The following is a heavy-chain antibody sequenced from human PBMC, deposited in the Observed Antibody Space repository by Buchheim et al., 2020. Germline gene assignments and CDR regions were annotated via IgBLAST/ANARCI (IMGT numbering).Heavy chain of an antibody. CDR2: INPSGGST. CDR3: ASFGYYYYGSGSPDFDY. J-gene: IGHJ4*02. D-gene: IGHD3-10*01. CDR1: GYTFTSYY. V-gene: IGHV1-46*03. Sequence: QVQLVQSGAEVKKPGASVKVSCKASGYTFTSYYMHWVRQAPGQGLEWMGIINPSGGSTSYAQKFQGRVTRTRDTSTSTVYMELSSLRSEDTAVYYCASFGYYYYGSGSPDFDYWGQGTL.